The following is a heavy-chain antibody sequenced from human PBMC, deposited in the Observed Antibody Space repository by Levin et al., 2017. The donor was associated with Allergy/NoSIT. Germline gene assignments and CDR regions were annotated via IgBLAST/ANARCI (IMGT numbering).Heavy chain of an antibody. CDR2: INHSGNS. V-gene: IGHV4-34*01. Sequence: SETLSLTCGVYGGSFSGYYWSWIRQPPGKGLEWIGEINHSGNSNYNPSLKSRVTASVDTSKQQFSLKVNSVTAADTAVYYCARGDTGFCSSTHCYARTFDIWGQGTMVTVSS. CDR1: GGSFSGYY. J-gene: IGHJ3*02. D-gene: IGHD2-2*03. CDR3: ARGDTGFCSSTHCYARTFDI.